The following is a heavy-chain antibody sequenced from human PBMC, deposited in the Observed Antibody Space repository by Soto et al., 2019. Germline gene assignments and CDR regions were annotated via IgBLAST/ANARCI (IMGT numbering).Heavy chain of an antibody. V-gene: IGHV4-34*01. D-gene: IGHD3-10*01. CDR3: SRERITLVRGGIIRYFDL. CDR2: INHSGST. CDR1: GGAFSGYY. Sequence: SETLSLTCAVCGGAFSGYYGSWMRQAQGKGLEWIGEINHSGSTNYNPSLKSRVTISVDTSKNQFSLKLSSVTAADTAGYYCSRERITLVRGGIIRYFDLWGRGTLVTVS. J-gene: IGHJ2*01.